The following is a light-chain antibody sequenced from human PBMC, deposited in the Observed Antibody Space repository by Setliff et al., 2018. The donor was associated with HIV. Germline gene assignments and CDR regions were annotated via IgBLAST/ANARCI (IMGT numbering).Light chain of an antibody. CDR3: NSYTNTNTLGV. Sequence: QSALTQPASASGSPGQSITISCTGTSSDVGGYNFVAWYQQHPGQAPKLLIYDVSNRPSGVSNRFSGSKSGNTASLTISGLQAEDEADYYCNSYTNTNTLGVFGTGTKVTVL. J-gene: IGLJ1*01. CDR2: DVS. V-gene: IGLV2-14*03. CDR1: SSDVGGYNF.